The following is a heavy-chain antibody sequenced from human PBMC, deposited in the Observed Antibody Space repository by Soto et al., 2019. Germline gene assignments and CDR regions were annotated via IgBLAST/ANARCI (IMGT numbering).Heavy chain of an antibody. CDR1: GFIFSGYA. J-gene: IGHJ2*01. D-gene: IGHD2-2*01. CDR2: ISGSATNT. CDR3: AKLTYADITAFFEL. V-gene: IGHV3-23*01. Sequence: EVQLLESGGGLVQPGGSLRLSCAASGFIFSGYAMKWVRQAPGKGLDWVSAISGSATNTYYADSVRGRFTISRDNSKNTLHLKMTNLRAEDTGIYCCAKLTYADITAFFELCGRGTLVTVSS.